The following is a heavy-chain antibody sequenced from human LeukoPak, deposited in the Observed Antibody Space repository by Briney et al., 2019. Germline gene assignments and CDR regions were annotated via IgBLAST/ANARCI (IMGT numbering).Heavy chain of an antibody. V-gene: IGHV3-7*01. D-gene: IGHD2-2*01. CDR1: GFTFSSYW. CDR2: IKQDGSEK. CDR3: ATDIVVVPAAAIGPNFNGAFDI. Sequence: GGSLRLSCAASGFTFSSYWMSWVRQAPGKGLEWVANIKQDGSEKYYVDSVEGRFTISRDNAKNSLYLQMNSLRAEDTAVYYCATDIVVVPAAAIGPNFNGAFDIWGQGTMVTVSS. J-gene: IGHJ3*02.